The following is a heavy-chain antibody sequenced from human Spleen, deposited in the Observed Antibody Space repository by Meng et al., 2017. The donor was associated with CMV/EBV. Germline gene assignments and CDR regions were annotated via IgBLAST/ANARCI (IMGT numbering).Heavy chain of an antibody. CDR3: TTEGGGNWFFDY. J-gene: IGHJ4*02. Sequence: GGSLRLSCVASGFTFSNAWMSWVRQASGKGLEWVGRIKSKTDGGTTDYAAPVKGRFTISRDDSKNTLYLQMNSLKTEDTAVYYCTTEGGGNWFFDYWGQGTLVTVSS. CDR1: GFTFSNAW. D-gene: IGHD4-23*01. CDR2: IKSKTDGGTT. V-gene: IGHV3-15*01.